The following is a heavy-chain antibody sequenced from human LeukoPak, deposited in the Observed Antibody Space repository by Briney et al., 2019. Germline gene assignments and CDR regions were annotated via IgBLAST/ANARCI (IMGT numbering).Heavy chain of an antibody. J-gene: IGHJ3*02. CDR3: ARDRDYGGKVYAFDI. V-gene: IGHV1-69*05. CDR1: GGTFSSYA. CDR2: IIPIFGTA. Sequence: SVKVSCKASGGTFSSYAISWVRQAPGQGLEWMGGIIPIFGTANYAQKFQGRVTMTRDTSTSTVYMELSSLRSEDTAVYYCARDRDYGGKVYAFDIWGQGTMVTVSS. D-gene: IGHD4-23*01.